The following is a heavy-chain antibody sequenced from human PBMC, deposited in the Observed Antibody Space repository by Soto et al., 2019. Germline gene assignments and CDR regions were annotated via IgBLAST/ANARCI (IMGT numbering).Heavy chain of an antibody. Sequence: SETLSLTCAVSGYYVTSGHDWGWIRQPPREGLEWSGNIYHSGSTYYNPSLRDRVTISVATSKNQFTLNLRSVTAADTAVYYCARDQRGDTSTWYGAGFDYWGQGTLVTVSS. J-gene: IGHJ4*02. CDR3: ARDQRGDTSTWYGAGFDY. CDR1: GYYVTSGHD. CDR2: IYHSGST. D-gene: IGHD6-13*01. V-gene: IGHV4-38-2*02.